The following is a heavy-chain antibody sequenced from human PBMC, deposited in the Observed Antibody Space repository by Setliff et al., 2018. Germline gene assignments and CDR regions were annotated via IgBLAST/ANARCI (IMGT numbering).Heavy chain of an antibody. V-gene: IGHV4-61*09. D-gene: IGHD3-3*01. CDR1: GGSVNSGYDN. CDR3: ARMSGFQYMDV. J-gene: IGHJ6*03. CDR2: INRRGST. Sequence: SETLSLTCTVSGGSVNSGYDNWNWLRQPAGKGLEWIGHINRRGSTNYNPSLKSRVTISLDTSKNQFSLSLSSVTAADTAVYYCARMSGFQYMDVWGKGTTVTVSS.